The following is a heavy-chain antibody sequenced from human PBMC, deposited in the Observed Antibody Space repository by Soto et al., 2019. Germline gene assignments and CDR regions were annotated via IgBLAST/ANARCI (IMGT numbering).Heavy chain of an antibody. CDR3: ARLRIVVVPAAGYYYGMDV. D-gene: IGHD2-2*01. CDR2: TYYRSKWYN. Sequence: SQTLSLPCAVSGDSVSSNSAALNLIRQSPSRGLEWLGRTYYRSKWYNDYAVSVKSRITINPDTSKNQFSLQLNSVTPEDTAVYYCARLRIVVVPAAGYYYGMDVWGQGTTVTVSS. CDR1: GDSVSSNSAA. J-gene: IGHJ6*02. V-gene: IGHV6-1*01.